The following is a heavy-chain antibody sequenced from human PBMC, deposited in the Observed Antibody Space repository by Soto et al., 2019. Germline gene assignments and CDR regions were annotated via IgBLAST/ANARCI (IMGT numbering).Heavy chain of an antibody. D-gene: IGHD3-10*01. CDR3: AKDYGSGSYYNEAPTYYFDY. CDR2: ISGSGGST. Sequence: GGSLRLSCAASGFTFSSYPMSWVRQAPGKGLEWVSAISGSGGSTYYADSVKGRFTISRDNSKNTLYLQMNSLRAEDTAVYYCAKDYGSGSYYNEAPTYYFDYWGQGTLVTVSS. CDR1: GFTFSSYP. J-gene: IGHJ4*02. V-gene: IGHV3-23*01.